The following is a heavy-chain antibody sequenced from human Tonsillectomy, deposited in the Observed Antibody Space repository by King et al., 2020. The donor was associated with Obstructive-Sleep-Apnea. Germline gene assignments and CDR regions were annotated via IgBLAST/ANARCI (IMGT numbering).Heavy chain of an antibody. V-gene: IGHV2-26*01. J-gene: IGHJ4*02. CDR3: ARIRSYGSGSYYTPIFDY. D-gene: IGHD3-10*01. Sequence: QITLKESGPVLVKPAETLTLTCTVSGFSLSNARMGVSWIRQPPGKALEWLAHIFSNDEKSYSTSLKIRLTISKDTSKSQVVLTMTNMDPVDTATYYCARIRSYGSGSYYTPIFDYWGQGTLVTVSS. CDR1: GFSLSNARMG. CDR2: IFSNDEK.